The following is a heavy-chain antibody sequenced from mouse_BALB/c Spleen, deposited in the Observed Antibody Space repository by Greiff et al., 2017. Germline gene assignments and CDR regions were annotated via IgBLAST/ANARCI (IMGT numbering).Heavy chain of an antibody. V-gene: IGHV1-12*01. CDR2: IYPGNGDT. D-gene: IGHD1-1*02. Sequence: QVQLQQPGAELVKPGASVKMSCKASGYTFTSYNMHWVKQTPGQGLEWIGAIYPGNGDTSYNQKFKGKATLTADKSSSTAYMQLSSLTSEDSAVYYCARGIWRDFDYYAMDYWGQGTSVTVSS. CDR1: GYTFTSYN. CDR3: ARGIWRDFDYYAMDY. J-gene: IGHJ4*01.